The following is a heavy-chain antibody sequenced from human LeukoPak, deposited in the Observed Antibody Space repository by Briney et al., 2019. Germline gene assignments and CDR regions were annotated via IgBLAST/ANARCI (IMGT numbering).Heavy chain of an antibody. V-gene: IGHV2-70*11. CDR3: ARTTYYDFWSGYYSWKRPSDITQFDP. CDR1: GFSLSTSGMG. CDR2: IDWDDDK. J-gene: IGHJ5*02. D-gene: IGHD3-3*01. Sequence: SGPALVKPTQTLTLTCTFSGFSLSTSGMGVSWIRQPPGKALEWLARIDWDDDKYYSTSLKTRLTISKDTSKNQVVLTMTNMDPVDTATYYCARTTYYDFWSGYYSWKRPSDITQFDPWGQGTLVTVSS.